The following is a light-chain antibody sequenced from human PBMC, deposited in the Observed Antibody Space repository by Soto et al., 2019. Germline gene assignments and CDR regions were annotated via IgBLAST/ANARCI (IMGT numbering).Light chain of an antibody. CDR2: HAS. CDR3: RQYNTYT. CDR1: QSISNW. Sequence: SVERKSAVTCRASQSISNWLAWYQQKPGTAPKVLIYHASNLQSRVPSRFSGSGSGTACTLAIRSLQPYDIASYHHRQYNTYTFGQGTKVDIK. J-gene: IGKJ1*01. V-gene: IGKV1-5*01.